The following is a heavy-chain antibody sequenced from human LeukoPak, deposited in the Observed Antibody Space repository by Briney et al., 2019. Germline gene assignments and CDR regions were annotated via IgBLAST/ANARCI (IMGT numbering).Heavy chain of an antibody. D-gene: IGHD3-10*01. V-gene: IGHV3-13*01. J-gene: IGHJ4*02. Sequence: GGSLRLSCAASGFTFSSSDMHWVRQATGKGLEWVSAIGTVGDTYYAASVKGRFTISRENAKNSLYLQMNSLRDGDTAVYYCAKQEDIWFGELLPVDYWGQGTLVTVSS. CDR3: AKQEDIWFGELLPVDY. CDR2: IGTVGDT. CDR1: GFTFSSSD.